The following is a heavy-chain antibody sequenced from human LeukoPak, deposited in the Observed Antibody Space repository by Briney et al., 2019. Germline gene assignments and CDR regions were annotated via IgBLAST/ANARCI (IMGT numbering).Heavy chain of an antibody. CDR3: ARDRSSGSGSYGDWFDP. CDR1: GGSTSSYY. Sequence: PSETLSLTCTVSGGSTSSYYWSWIRQPPGKGLEWIGYIYYSGSTNYNPSLKSRVTISVDTSKNQFSLKLSSVTAADTAVYYCARDRSSGSGSYGDWFDPWGQGTLVTVSS. CDR2: IYYSGST. D-gene: IGHD1-26*01. J-gene: IGHJ5*02. V-gene: IGHV4-59*01.